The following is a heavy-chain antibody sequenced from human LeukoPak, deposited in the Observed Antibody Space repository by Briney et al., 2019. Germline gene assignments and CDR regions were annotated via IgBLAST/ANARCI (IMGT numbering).Heavy chain of an antibody. J-gene: IGHJ4*02. CDR1: GIVFSNTA. Sequence: LSGGSLRLSCAASGIVFSNTAMNWARQSPGRGLEWVSAISGGGERTFYADSVKGRFTISRDNAKNSLYLQMNSLRAEDTAVYYCARAGDCSSTSCYPGRPSDYWGQGTLVTVSS. V-gene: IGHV3-23*01. CDR2: ISGGGERT. CDR3: ARAGDCSSTSCYPGRPSDY. D-gene: IGHD2-2*01.